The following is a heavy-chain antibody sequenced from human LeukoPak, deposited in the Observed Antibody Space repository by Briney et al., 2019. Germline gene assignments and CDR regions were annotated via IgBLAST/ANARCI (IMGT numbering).Heavy chain of an antibody. J-gene: IGHJ3*01. Sequence: ASVKVSCKASGYTFTGYYMHWVRQAPGQGLEYMGWINPKSGDTNCAQKFQGRVTMTRDTSISTAYMELSRLRSDDTAVYSCSTLVRESPAFDVWGRGTMVTVSS. V-gene: IGHV1-2*02. CDR2: INPKSGDT. CDR3: STLVRESPAFDV. CDR1: GYTFTGYY. D-gene: IGHD3-10*01.